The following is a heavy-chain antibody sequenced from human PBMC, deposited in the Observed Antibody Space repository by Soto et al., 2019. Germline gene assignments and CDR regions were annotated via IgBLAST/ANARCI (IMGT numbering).Heavy chain of an antibody. D-gene: IGHD3-10*01. CDR3: SRDLFGPMDV. CDR1: EFTFSRYW. V-gene: IGHV3-74*01. J-gene: IGHJ6*04. Sequence: GGSLRLSCVVSEFTFSRYWMHWVRQVPGEGLVWVSRINPDASTTTYADSVKGRFTISRDNAKNTLYLQMNSLRVGDTALYYCSRDLFGPMDVWGKGTTVTVSS. CDR2: INPDASTT.